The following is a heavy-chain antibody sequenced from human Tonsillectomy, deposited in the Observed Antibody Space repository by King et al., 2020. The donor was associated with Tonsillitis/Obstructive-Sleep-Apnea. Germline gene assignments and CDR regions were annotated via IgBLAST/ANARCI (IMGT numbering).Heavy chain of an antibody. CDR2: INVDGTTT. J-gene: IGHJ4*02. V-gene: IGHV3-74*01. Sequence: VQLVESGGGQVQPGGSLRLSCAASGFTFSRYWMHWVRQVPGRGLEWVSRINVDGTTTAYADSVGGRFTISRANAKNTLYLEMNSLRAEDTAVYSCAKVVDSGGNSGFDYWGRGTLVTVSS. D-gene: IGHD4-23*01. CDR3: AKVVDSGGNSGFDY. CDR1: GFTFSRYW.